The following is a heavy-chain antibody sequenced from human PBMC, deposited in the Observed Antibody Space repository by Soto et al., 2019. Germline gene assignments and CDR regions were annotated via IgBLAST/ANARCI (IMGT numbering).Heavy chain of an antibody. CDR3: ARGIATRPVFAFDV. V-gene: IGHV2-5*01. Sequence: QYTLMESGPTLVKPAQTLTLTCSFSGFSLTTSGVGVGWLRQPPGKALEWLAHIYWSGDEHYRPSLKSRLSITKDASKNQVVLTMTNMDPVDTATYYCARGIATRPVFAFDVWGQGTMVTVSS. CDR2: IYWSGDE. J-gene: IGHJ3*01. D-gene: IGHD6-6*01. CDR1: GFSLTTSGVG.